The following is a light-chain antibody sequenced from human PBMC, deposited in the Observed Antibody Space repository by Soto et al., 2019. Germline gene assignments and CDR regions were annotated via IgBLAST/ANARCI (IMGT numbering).Light chain of an antibody. CDR3: QQYNSYSWT. CDR2: DAS. V-gene: IGKV1-5*01. Sequence: IQMAQSASTVSSSLEYRVTITCRASQSISSWLAWYQQKPGKAPKLLIYDASSLESGVPSRFSGSGSGTEFTLTISSLQPDDFATYYCQQYNSYSWTFGQGTKVDIK. CDR1: QSISSW. J-gene: IGKJ1*01.